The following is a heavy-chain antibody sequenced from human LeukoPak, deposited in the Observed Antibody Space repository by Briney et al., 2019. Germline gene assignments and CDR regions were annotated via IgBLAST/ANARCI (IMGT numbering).Heavy chain of an antibody. CDR3: ARGGGGSSWFPWYFDY. V-gene: IGHV3-33*01. J-gene: IGHJ4*02. CDR2: IWYDGSNK. CDR1: GFTFSSYG. Sequence: GGSLRLSCAASGFTFSSYGMHWVRQAPGKGLEWVAVIWYDGSNKYYADSVKGRFTISRDNSKNTLYLQMNSLRAEDTAVYYCARGGGGSSWFPWYFDYWGQGTLVTVSS. D-gene: IGHD6-13*01.